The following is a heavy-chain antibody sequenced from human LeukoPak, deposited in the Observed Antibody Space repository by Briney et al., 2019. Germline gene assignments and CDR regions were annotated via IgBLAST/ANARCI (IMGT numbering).Heavy chain of an antibody. Sequence: GGSLRLSCAASGFTFSSYSMNWVRQAPGKGLEWVSSISSSSSYIYYADSVKGRFIISRDNAKNSLYLQMNSLRAEDTAVYYCARSWFGELTLDYWGQGTLVTVSS. CDR2: ISSSSSYI. CDR3: ARSWFGELTLDY. CDR1: GFTFSSYS. J-gene: IGHJ4*02. D-gene: IGHD3-10*01. V-gene: IGHV3-21*01.